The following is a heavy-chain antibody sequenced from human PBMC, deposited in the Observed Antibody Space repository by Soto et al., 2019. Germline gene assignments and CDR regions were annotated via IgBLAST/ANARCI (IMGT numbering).Heavy chain of an antibody. J-gene: IGHJ4*02. Sequence: EVQLVDSGGGLVKPGGSLRLSCAASGFTFSSYTMIWVRQAPGKGLEWVSSISSRNSYIFYADSVKGRFTISRDNANNSLYLQMNSLRVEDTAVYYCAREPKRYCSGGTCPGGDYWGQGTLVTVSS. CDR3: AREPKRYCSGGTCPGGDY. D-gene: IGHD2-15*01. CDR2: ISSRNSYI. CDR1: GFTFSSYT. V-gene: IGHV3-21*01.